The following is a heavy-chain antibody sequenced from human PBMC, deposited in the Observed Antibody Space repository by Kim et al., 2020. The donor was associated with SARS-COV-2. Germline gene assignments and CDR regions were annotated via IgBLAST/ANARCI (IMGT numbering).Heavy chain of an antibody. CDR1: GVTFSSYG. J-gene: IGHJ4*01. CDR2: GWYDESDK. V-gene: IGHV3-33*06. D-gene: IGHD5-12*01. CDR3: AKTREPRYSGYDASDY. Sequence: GGSLRLSCAASGVTFSSYGMHWVRQAPGKGLEWVAVGWYDESDKYYADAVKGRFTISRDNSKNTLYLQMNSLRAEDTAVYFCAKTREPRYSGYDASDYWG.